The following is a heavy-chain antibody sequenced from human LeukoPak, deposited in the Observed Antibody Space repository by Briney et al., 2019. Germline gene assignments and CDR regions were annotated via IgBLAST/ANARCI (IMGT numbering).Heavy chain of an antibody. D-gene: IGHD1-1*01. CDR3: ARCRRYNWNDGGCIGMDV. J-gene: IGHJ6*02. V-gene: IGHV5-51*01. CDR1: GYSFTSYW. CDR2: IYPGDSDT. Sequence: GESLKISCKGSGYSFTSYWIGWVRQMPGKGLEWMGIIYPGDSDTRYSPSFQGQVTISADKSISTAYLQWSSLKASDTAMYYCARCRRYNWNDGGCIGMDVWGQGTTVTVSS.